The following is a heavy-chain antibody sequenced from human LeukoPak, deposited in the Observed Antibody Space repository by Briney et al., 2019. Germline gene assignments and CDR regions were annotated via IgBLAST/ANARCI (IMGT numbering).Heavy chain of an antibody. CDR2: ISGSGGST. Sequence: GGSLRLSCAASGFTFSSYAMSWVRQAPGKGLEWVSAISGSGGSTYYADSVKGRFTISRDNAKNSLYLQMNSLRGEDTAVYYCARDYYDSLTGYYSSFDYWGQGTLVTVSS. CDR3: ARDYYDSLTGYYSSFDY. V-gene: IGHV3-23*01. CDR1: GFTFSSYA. D-gene: IGHD3-9*01. J-gene: IGHJ4*02.